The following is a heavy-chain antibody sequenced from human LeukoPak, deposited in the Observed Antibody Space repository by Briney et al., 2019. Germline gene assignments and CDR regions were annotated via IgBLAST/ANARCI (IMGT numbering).Heavy chain of an antibody. CDR2: ISSSSSYI. CDR1: GFTFSSYS. Sequence: GGSLRLSCAASGFTFSSYSMNWVRHAPGKGLEWVSSISSSSSYIYHADSVKGRFTISRDNAKNSLYLQMNSLRAEDTAVYYCARDAITMVRGVISPWGQGTLVTVSS. V-gene: IGHV3-21*01. D-gene: IGHD3-10*01. J-gene: IGHJ5*02. CDR3: ARDAITMVRGVISP.